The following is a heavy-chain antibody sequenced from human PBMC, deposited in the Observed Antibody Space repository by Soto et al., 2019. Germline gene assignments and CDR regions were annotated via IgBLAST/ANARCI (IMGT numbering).Heavy chain of an antibody. CDR2: ISYDGSNT. J-gene: IGHJ6*02. D-gene: IGHD6-13*01. CDR3: ATDVHRQQLADYYYGMEV. V-gene: IGHV3-30-3*01. CDR1: PCTLSSHA. Sequence: ERCVRLSCSPSPCTLSSHAVHWVRHAPGQGMEWVAVISYDGSNTYYTDSVTGRFTISRDTCKKTLYLQMNSLKEKDTAVYNCATDVHRQQLADYYYGMEVWGQGTTVTVCS.